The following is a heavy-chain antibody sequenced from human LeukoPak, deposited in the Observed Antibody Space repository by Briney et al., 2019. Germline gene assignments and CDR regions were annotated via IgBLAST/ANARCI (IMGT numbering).Heavy chain of an antibody. CDR3: EELGIKMIGGV. CDR2: ISGSGGST. CDR1: GFTFSSYA. D-gene: IGHD3-10*02. Sequence: GGSLRLSCAASGFTFSSYAMSWVRQAPGKGLEWVSAISGSGGSTYYADSVKGRFTISRDNAKNSLYLQMNSLRAEDTAVYYCEELGIKMIGGVWGKGTTVTISS. V-gene: IGHV3-23*01. J-gene: IGHJ6*04.